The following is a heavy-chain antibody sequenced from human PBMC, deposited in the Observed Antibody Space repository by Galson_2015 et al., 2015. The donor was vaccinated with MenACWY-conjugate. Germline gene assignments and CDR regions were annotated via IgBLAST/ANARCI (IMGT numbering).Heavy chain of an antibody. CDR2: ISYDGSKK. CDR3: ANYDSSVRDY. Sequence: SLRLSCAASGFSFSSYAMHWVRQAPGKGLEWVAVISYDGSKKYYADSVKGRFTISRDNSKNTLYLQMNSLRAEDTAVYYCANYDSSVRDYWGQGTLVTVSS. CDR1: GFSFSSYA. D-gene: IGHD3-22*01. J-gene: IGHJ4*02. V-gene: IGHV3-30*04.